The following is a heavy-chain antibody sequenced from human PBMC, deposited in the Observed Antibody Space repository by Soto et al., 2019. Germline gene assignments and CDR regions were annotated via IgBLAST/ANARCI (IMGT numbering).Heavy chain of an antibody. CDR2: IIPIFATA. J-gene: IGHJ4*02. D-gene: IGHD2-21*01. Sequence: QVQLVQSGAEVKKPGSSVKVSCKASGDTFSSYAISWVRQAPGQGLEWMGGIIPIFATANYAEKFQGRVTITADESTNTAYMELSSLRSDDTAVYYCTKTPPRTSATAYYFDYWGQGTLVTVSS. V-gene: IGHV1-69*12. CDR1: GDTFSSYA. CDR3: TKTPPRTSATAYYFDY.